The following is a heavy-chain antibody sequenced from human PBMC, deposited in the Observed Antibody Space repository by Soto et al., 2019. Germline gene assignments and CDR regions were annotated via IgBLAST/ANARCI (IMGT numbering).Heavy chain of an antibody. CDR1: GFTFGTTD. D-gene: IGHD3-10*01. Sequence: QLLQSGGGLVQPGGSLTLSCAASGFTFGTTDMSWVRPAPGEGLEWVSTIDGSGGITYYADSVKGRFTISRDNSRNTVYLQMNSLRGDETALYYCVKNSGWFNTWGQGALVTVSS. CDR3: VKNSGWFNT. V-gene: IGHV3-23*01. CDR2: IDGSGGIT. J-gene: IGHJ5*02.